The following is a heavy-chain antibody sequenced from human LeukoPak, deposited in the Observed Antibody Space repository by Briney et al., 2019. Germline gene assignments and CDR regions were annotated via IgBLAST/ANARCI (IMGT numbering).Heavy chain of an antibody. CDR3: ARENGGSYYFPY. CDR1: GFSFTTYW. Sequence: GGSLRLSCAASGFSFTTYWMGWVRQAPGKGLEWVANINQDESSQYYVDAVRGRFTISRDNAKNSLYLQMNSLRAEDTAVYYCARENGGSYYFPYWGQGILVTVSS. D-gene: IGHD1-26*01. V-gene: IGHV3-7*01. J-gene: IGHJ4*02. CDR2: INQDESSQ.